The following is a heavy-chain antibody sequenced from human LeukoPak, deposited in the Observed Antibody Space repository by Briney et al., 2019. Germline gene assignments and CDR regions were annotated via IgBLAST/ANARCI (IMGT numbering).Heavy chain of an antibody. D-gene: IGHD1-26*01. Sequence: PGGSLRLSCAASGFTFSSYAMHWVRQAPGKGLEWVAVISYDGSNKYYADSVKGRFTISRDNSKNTLYLQMNSLRAEDTAVYYCAKENHGIVGATTLTDYWGQGTLVTVSS. CDR1: GFTFSSYA. CDR2: ISYDGSNK. CDR3: AKENHGIVGATTLTDY. J-gene: IGHJ4*02. V-gene: IGHV3-30-3*01.